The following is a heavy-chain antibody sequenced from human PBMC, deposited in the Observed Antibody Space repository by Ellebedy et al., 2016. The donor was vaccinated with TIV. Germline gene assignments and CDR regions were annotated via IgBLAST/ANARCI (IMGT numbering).Heavy chain of an antibody. V-gene: IGHV1-46*01. Sequence: AASVKVSCKASGYTFTIYYIHWVRQAPGQGLEWMGIINPSAGTTSYAQTFQGRVTMTRDTSTSTVYMELSSLRSEDTAVYYCARGRISLRDPELDPWGQGTLVTVSP. D-gene: IGHD3-3*02. CDR1: GYTFTIYY. CDR2: INPSAGTT. CDR3: ARGRISLRDPELDP. J-gene: IGHJ5*02.